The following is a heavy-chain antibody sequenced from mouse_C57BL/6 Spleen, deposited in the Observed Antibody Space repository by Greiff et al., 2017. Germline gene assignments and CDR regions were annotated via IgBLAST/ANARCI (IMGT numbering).Heavy chain of an antibody. V-gene: IGHV1-9*01. CDR1: GYTFTGYW. D-gene: IGHD2-4*01. CDR2: ILPGSGST. Sequence: QVQLQQSGAELMMPGASVKLSCKATGYTFTGYWIEWVKQRPGHGLEWIGAILPGSGSTTYNEKFKGKATFTADTSSNTAYMQLSSLTTEDAAIYCSARERYNYYDYERAYWGQGTLVTVSA. CDR3: ARERYNYYDYERAY. J-gene: IGHJ3*01.